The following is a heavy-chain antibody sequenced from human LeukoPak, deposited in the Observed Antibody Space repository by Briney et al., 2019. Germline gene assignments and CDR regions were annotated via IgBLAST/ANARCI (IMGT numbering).Heavy chain of an antibody. CDR3: ARWRIVVVPAAMPEFFAYYYGMDV. CDR1: GGSFSGYY. CDR2: INHSGST. Sequence: SETLSLTCAVYGGSFSGYYWSWIRQPPGKGLEWIGEINHSGSTNYSPSLKSRVTISVDTSKNQFSLKLSSVTAADTAVYYCARWRIVVVPAAMPEFFAYYYGMDVWGQGTTVTVSS. D-gene: IGHD2-2*01. J-gene: IGHJ6*02. V-gene: IGHV4-34*01.